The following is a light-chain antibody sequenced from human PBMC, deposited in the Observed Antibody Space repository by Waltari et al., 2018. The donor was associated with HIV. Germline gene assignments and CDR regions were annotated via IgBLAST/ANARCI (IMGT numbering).Light chain of an antibody. V-gene: IGLV2-14*01. CDR1: SSDIGAYNF. J-gene: IGLJ2*01. CDR2: EVS. Sequence: QSALTQPASVSGSPGKSIPISCIGSSSDIGAYNFVSWYQQRPGKAPKLMIYEVSDRPSGFSNRFSGSKSGITASLTISGLQADDEADYYCASYTRSGILLFGGGTRLTVL. CDR3: ASYTRSGILL.